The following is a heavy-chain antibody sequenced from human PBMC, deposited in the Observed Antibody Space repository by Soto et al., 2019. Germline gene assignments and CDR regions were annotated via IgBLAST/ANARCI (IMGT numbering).Heavy chain of an antibody. CDR2: IYYSGST. J-gene: IGHJ4*02. V-gene: IGHV4-31*03. Sequence: SETLSLTCTVSGGSISSGGYYWSWIRQHPGKGLEWIGYIYYSGSTYYNPSLKSRVTISVDTSKNQFSLKLSSVTAADTAVYYCARVSSYDFWSGYMIDYWGQGTLVTVSS. D-gene: IGHD3-3*01. CDR3: ARVSSYDFWSGYMIDY. CDR1: GGSISSGGYY.